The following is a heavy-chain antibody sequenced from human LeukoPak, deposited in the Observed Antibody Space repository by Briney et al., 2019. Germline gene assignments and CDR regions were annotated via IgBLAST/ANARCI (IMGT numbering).Heavy chain of an antibody. J-gene: IGHJ6*02. D-gene: IGHD3-10*02. CDR3: ARDLFSKEDYYGMDV. V-gene: IGHV4-61*01. CDR2: IYHSGST. Sequence: SETLSLTCTVSGGSISSSSYYWGWIRQPPGKGLEWIGYIYHSGSTNYNPSLKSRVTVSVDTSKNQFSLKLSSVTAADTAVYYCARDLFSKEDYYGMDVWGQGTTVTVSS. CDR1: GGSISSSSYY.